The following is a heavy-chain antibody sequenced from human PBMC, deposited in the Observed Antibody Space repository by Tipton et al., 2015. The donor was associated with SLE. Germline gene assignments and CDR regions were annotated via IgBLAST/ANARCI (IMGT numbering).Heavy chain of an antibody. V-gene: IGHV4-59*12. CDR3: ARDGSNYYYDSSGQGDFDY. Sequence: TLSLTCTVSGGSISSYYWSWIRQPPGKGLEWIGYIYYSGSTNYNPSLKSRVTISVDTSKNQFSLKLSSVTAADTAVYYCARDGSNYYYDSSGQGDFDYWGQGTLVTVPS. CDR1: GGSISSYY. J-gene: IGHJ4*02. CDR2: IYYSGST. D-gene: IGHD3-22*01.